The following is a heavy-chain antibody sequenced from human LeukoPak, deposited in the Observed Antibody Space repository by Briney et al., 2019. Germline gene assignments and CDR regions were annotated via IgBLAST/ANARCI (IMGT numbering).Heavy chain of an antibody. CDR3: ARVGDVGPFDY. CDR2: MSSNGGTT. Sequence: GGSLRLSCAASGFTFSSYAMHWVRQAPGKGLEYVSAMSSNGGTTDYANSVKGRFTTSRDNSKNTLYLQMGSLRAEDMAVYYCARVGDVGPFDYWGQGTLVTVSS. J-gene: IGHJ4*02. CDR1: GFTFSSYA. V-gene: IGHV3-64*01. D-gene: IGHD1-26*01.